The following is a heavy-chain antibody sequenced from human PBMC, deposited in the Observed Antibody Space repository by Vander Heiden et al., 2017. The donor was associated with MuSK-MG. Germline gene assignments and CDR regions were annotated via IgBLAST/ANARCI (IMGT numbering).Heavy chain of an antibody. V-gene: IGHV3-30*02. CDR1: AFTFSGYG. CDR3: TKGALEGPEN. D-gene: IGHD1-1*01. CDR2: IRFDGRKK. Sequence: QVQLVGSGGGVLQPGGSLRLSCAASAFTFSGYGMHWDRQAPGKGLEWVTFIRFDGRKKDEADSVKGRFTISRDNSKNTLYLQMKRLRADDTAMYDGTKGALEGPENWGQGTLVTVSS. J-gene: IGHJ4*02.